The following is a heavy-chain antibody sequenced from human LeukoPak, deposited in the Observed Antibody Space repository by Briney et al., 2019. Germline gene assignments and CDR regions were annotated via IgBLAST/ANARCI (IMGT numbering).Heavy chain of an antibody. J-gene: IGHJ4*02. D-gene: IGHD3-3*01. CDR1: GYTFTSYY. Sequence: SVKVSCKASGYTFTSYYMHWVRQAPGQGLEWMGIINPSGGSTSYAQKFQRGVSMTRDTSTSTVYMELSSLRSEDTAVYYCARASGRVWVRFDYWGQGTLVTVSS. CDR2: INPSGGST. CDR3: ARASGRVWVRFDY. V-gene: IGHV1-46*01.